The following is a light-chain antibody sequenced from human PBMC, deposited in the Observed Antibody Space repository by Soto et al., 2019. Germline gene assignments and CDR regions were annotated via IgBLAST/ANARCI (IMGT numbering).Light chain of an antibody. Sequence: SYELTQPPSVSLAPGKTARITCGGNNIATYSVHWYRQKPGQAPVLVISNDNDRPSGIPDRFSGSNSGHTATLTIRRVEAGDEADYYCQPWDNKNDEVVFGGGTKLTVL. J-gene: IGLJ3*02. CDR2: NDN. CDR1: NIATYS. V-gene: IGLV3-21*04. CDR3: QPWDNKNDEVV.